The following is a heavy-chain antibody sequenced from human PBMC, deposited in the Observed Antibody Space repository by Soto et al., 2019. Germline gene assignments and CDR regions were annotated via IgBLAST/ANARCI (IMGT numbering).Heavy chain of an antibody. Sequence: QVQLVESGGGLVKLGGSLRLSCAASGFSFSDSYMSWFRQAPGKGLECVSYISGSSIYTNYVDSVRGRFTISRDNAKNSLYLQMNGLRAEDTAVYYCATEPRLIDSWGQGTLVTVSS. CDR3: ATEPRLIDS. J-gene: IGHJ4*02. CDR2: ISGSSIYT. V-gene: IGHV3-11*06. CDR1: GFSFSDSY. D-gene: IGHD3-22*01.